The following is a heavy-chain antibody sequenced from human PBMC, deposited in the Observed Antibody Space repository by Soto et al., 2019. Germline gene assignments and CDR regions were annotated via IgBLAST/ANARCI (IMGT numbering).Heavy chain of an antibody. CDR2: ITASGLTT. J-gene: IGHJ5*01. D-gene: IGHD1-26*01. CDR1: GSTFSTTA. V-gene: IGHV3-23*04. Sequence: EVQLVESGGGLVQPGGSLRLSCAASGSTFSTTAMTWVRQAPGKGMKWVSAITASGLTTYHADSVKGRFTISRVQSNNTLYLQSNSLRVEYTAIYYCAEAAPPGWSPRSWG. CDR3: AEAAPPGWSPRS.